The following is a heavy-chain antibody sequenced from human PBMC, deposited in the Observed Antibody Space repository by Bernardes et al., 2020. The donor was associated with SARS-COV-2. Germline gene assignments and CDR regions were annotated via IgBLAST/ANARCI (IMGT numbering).Heavy chain of an antibody. Sequence: SGPTLSKPTQTLTLTCPFSVFSLRPSGVGVGWIRQPPGKALEWLALIYWDDDKRYSPSLKSRLTITKDTSKNQVVLTMTNMDPVDTATYYCAHRERLFTAGAFDIWGQGTMVTVSS. CDR1: VFSLRPSGVG. CDR3: AHRERLFTAGAFDI. D-gene: IGHD3-22*01. V-gene: IGHV2-5*02. J-gene: IGHJ3*02. CDR2: IYWDDDK.